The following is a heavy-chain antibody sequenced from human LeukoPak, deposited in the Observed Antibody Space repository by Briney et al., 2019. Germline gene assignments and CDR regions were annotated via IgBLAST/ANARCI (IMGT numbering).Heavy chain of an antibody. CDR3: ARDGGSYLNYFDY. Sequence: SGGSLRLSCAASGFTFSSYGMHWVRQAPGKGLVWVSRINSDGSSTNYADSVKGRFTISRDNAKNTLYLQMNSLRAEDTAVYYCARDGGSYLNYFDYWGRGTLVTVSS. V-gene: IGHV3-74*01. D-gene: IGHD1-26*01. J-gene: IGHJ4*02. CDR2: INSDGSST. CDR1: GFTFSSYG.